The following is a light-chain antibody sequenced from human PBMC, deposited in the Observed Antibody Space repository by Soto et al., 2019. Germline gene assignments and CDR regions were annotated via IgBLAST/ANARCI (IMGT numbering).Light chain of an antibody. CDR2: GAS. CDR1: QSVSYY. CDR3: QQYGSSLT. Sequence: EIVLTQSPGTLSLSPGERATLSCRASQSVSYYLAWYQQKPGQAPRLLIYGASTRATGIPARFSGSGSGTEFTLTISSLQSEDFAVYYCQQYGSSLTFGGGTKVDIK. V-gene: IGKV3-20*01. J-gene: IGKJ4*01.